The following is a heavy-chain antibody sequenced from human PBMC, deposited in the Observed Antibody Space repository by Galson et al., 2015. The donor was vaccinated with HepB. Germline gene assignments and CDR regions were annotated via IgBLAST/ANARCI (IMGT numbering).Heavy chain of an antibody. CDR2: ISYDGSNK. D-gene: IGHD6-19*01. J-gene: IGHJ4*02. CDR3: AKDPYLYSALAGTMAGFDY. V-gene: IGHV3-30*18. Sequence: SLRLSCAASGFTFSNYGMHWVRQAPGKGLEWVAVISYDGSNKYYADSVKGRFTTSRDNSKNTLYPQMNSLRAEDTALYYCAKDPYLYSALAGTMAGFDYWGQGTLVTVSS. CDR1: GFTFSNYG.